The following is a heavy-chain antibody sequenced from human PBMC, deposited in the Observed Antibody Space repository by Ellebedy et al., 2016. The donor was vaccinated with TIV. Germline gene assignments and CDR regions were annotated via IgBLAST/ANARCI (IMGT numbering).Heavy chain of an antibody. V-gene: IGHV4-39*07. Sequence: SETLSLXCTVSGGPINSSSSYWGWIRQPPGKGLEWIGGIYYSGSTYYSPSLKSRVTISVDTSKNQFSLKLTSVTAADTAVYYCARDTDLISWFDPWGQGTLVTVSS. J-gene: IGHJ5*02. CDR1: GGPINSSSSY. CDR3: ARDTDLISWFDP. CDR2: IYYSGST.